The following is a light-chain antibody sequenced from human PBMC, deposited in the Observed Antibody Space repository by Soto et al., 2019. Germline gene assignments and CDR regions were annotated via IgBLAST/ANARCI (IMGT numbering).Light chain of an antibody. CDR3: SSYTNINNYV. Sequence: QSVLTQPASVSGSPGQSGTISCTGTSSDVGTYNYVSWYQQHPGKAPKLMIYDVINRPSGVSNRFSGSKSGNTASLTISGLQAEDEADYYCSSYTNINNYVFGTGTKVTVL. J-gene: IGLJ1*01. CDR2: DVI. CDR1: SSDVGTYNY. V-gene: IGLV2-14*01.